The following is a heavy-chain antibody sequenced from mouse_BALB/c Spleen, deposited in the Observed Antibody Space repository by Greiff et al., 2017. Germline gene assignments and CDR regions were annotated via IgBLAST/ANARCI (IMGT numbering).Heavy chain of an antibody. CDR1: GFTFNDYT. J-gene: IGHJ2*01. Sequence: EVQLQQSGAELVRSGASVKLSCTASGFTFNDYTMPWVQQRPEQGLEWIGWIDPESGDTEYAPKFQGKTTMTADTSSNTAYLQLSSLTSEDTAVYYCNTDMVNYDYDYWGQGTTLTVSS. CDR3: NTDMVNYDYDY. V-gene: IGHV14-4*02. CDR2: IDPESGDT. D-gene: IGHD1-2*01.